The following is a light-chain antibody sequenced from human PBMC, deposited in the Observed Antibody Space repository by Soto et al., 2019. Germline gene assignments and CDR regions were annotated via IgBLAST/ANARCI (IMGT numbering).Light chain of an antibody. Sequence: QSALTQPASVSGSPGQSITISCTGTSSDVGGYNYVSWYQQHPGKAPKLMIYEVSNRPSGVSNRFSGSKSGNTASLTISGLQAEDEADYYCTSYISSGVPVVFGGGTKVTVL. V-gene: IGLV2-14*01. CDR2: EVS. CDR3: TSYISSGVPVV. J-gene: IGLJ2*01. CDR1: SSDVGGYNY.